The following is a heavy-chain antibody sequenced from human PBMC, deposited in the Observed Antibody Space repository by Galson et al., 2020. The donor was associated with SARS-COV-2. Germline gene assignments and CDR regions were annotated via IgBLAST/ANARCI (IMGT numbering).Heavy chain of an antibody. CDR2: ITRDGSLT. D-gene: IGHD6-19*01. V-gene: IGHV3-11*01. Sequence: GGSLRLSRAASGFSFSDYQMSWIRQAPGKGLEWISHITRDGSLTYYADSVKGRFTISRDNAKSSLYLQMNSLRAEDTAVYYCARAPRVSSGWPIFDYWGQGTLVPVSS. CDR3: ARAPRVSSGWPIFDY. CDR1: GFSFSDYQ. J-gene: IGHJ4*02.